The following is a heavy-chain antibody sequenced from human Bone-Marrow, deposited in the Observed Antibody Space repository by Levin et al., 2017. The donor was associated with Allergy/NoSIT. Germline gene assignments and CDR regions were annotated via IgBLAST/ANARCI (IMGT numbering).Heavy chain of an antibody. CDR1: GFSFSSYW. D-gene: IGHD3-22*01. CDR3: AKWTSGSYYFGGYYYHYAMDV. CDR2: IKQDGSEI. J-gene: IGHJ6*02. V-gene: IGHV3-7*01. Sequence: GESLKISCAASGFSFSSYWMSWVRQAPGKGLEWVANIKQDGSEIYYVDSVKDRFTTSRDNAKNSLYLQMNSLRSEDTAVYYCAKWTSGSYYFGGYYYHYAMDVWGQGTTVTVSS.